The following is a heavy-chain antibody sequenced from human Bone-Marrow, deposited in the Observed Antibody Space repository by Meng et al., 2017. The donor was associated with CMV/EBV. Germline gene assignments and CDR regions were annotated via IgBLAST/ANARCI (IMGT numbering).Heavy chain of an antibody. CDR3: AMGARPGY. CDR2: ISYDGSNK. Sequence: GESLKISCAASGFTFSSYAMHWVRQAPGKGLEWVAVISYDGSNKYYADSVKGRFTISRDNSKNTLYLQMNSLRAADTAVYYCAMGARPGYWGQGTLVTVSS. D-gene: IGHD6-6*01. CDR1: GFTFSSYA. J-gene: IGHJ4*02. V-gene: IGHV3-30*04.